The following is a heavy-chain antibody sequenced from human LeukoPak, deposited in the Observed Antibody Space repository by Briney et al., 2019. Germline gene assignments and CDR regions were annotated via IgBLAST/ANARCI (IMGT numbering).Heavy chain of an antibody. D-gene: IGHD6-13*01. V-gene: IGHV3-48*01. Sequence: GGSLRLSCTASGLTFSDYSMNWVRQAPGKGLEWVSYISSTGNPRHYAESVEGRFTISRDNAKNTLYLQMNSLRAEDTAVYYCAKDQSYSSSWHYFDYWGQGTLVTVSS. CDR3: AKDQSYSSSWHYFDY. J-gene: IGHJ4*02. CDR2: ISSTGNPR. CDR1: GLTFSDYS.